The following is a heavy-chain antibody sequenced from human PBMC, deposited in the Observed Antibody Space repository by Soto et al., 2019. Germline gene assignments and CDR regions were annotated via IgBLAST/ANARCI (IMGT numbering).Heavy chain of an antibody. D-gene: IGHD3-10*01. Sequence: EVQLVESGGGLVQPGGSLRLSCAASGFTFSTYWMTWVRQTPGKGLEWVANIKQDGSEKYYVDSMKGRLTISRDNAKSSMYLQINSLRAEDTAVYYCARDNLSMVRGILGYYGMDVGGKGTTVTVSS. J-gene: IGHJ6*04. CDR2: IKQDGSEK. CDR1: GFTFSTYW. CDR3: ARDNLSMVRGILGYYGMDV. V-gene: IGHV3-7*05.